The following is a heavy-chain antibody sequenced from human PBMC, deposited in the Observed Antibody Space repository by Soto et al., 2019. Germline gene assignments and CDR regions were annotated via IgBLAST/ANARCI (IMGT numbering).Heavy chain of an antibody. D-gene: IGHD1-26*01. CDR2: IYYSGST. CDR3: ARKEGGSYEREYLQH. CDR1: GGSISSSTYY. Sequence: QLQLQESGPGLVKPSETLSLTCTVSGGSISSSTYYWGWIRQPPGKGLEWIGSIYYSGSTYYNPCVNGRVTISVDVSKPQLALKLSSVTVADTAVYSCARKEGGSYEREYLQHWGQGTLVTVSS. J-gene: IGHJ1*01. V-gene: IGHV4-39*01.